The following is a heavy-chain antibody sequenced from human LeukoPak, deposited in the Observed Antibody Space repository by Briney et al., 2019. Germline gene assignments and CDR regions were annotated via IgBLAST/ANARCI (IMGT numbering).Heavy chain of an antibody. Sequence: GRSLGLSCAASGFTFSSYAMHWVRQAPGKGLEWVAVISYDGSNKYYADSVKGRFTISRDNSKNTLYLQMNSLRAEDTAVYYCARVRANSSGYRTPLYDAFDIWGQGTMVTVSS. CDR2: ISYDGSNK. V-gene: IGHV3-30-3*01. D-gene: IGHD3-22*01. J-gene: IGHJ3*02. CDR1: GFTFSSYA. CDR3: ARVRANSSGYRTPLYDAFDI.